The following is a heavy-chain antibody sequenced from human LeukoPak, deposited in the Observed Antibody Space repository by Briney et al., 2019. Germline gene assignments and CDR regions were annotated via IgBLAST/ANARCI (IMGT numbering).Heavy chain of an antibody. Sequence: ASVKVSCKASGYTFTGYYMHWVRQAPGQGLEWMGWINPNSGGTNYAQKFQGRVTMTRDTSISTAYMELSRLRSDDTAVYYCARDIAAVYLELDYWGQGTLVTVSS. CDR3: ARDIAAVYLELDY. D-gene: IGHD6-13*01. J-gene: IGHJ4*02. V-gene: IGHV1-2*02. CDR1: GYTFTGYY. CDR2: INPNSGGT.